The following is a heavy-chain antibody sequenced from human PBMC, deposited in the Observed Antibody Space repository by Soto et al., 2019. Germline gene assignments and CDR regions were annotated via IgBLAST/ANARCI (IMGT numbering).Heavy chain of an antibody. CDR3: ARDDELSGAVHYYYYGMDV. D-gene: IGHD3-16*02. J-gene: IGHJ6*02. CDR2: IIPIFGTA. CDR1: GGTFSSYA. Sequence: QVQLVQSGAEVKKPGSSVKVSCKASGGTFSSYAISWVRQAPGQGLEWMGGIIPIFGTANYAQKFQGRVTITADESTSTAYMQLSSLRSEDTAVYYCARDDELSGAVHYYYYGMDVWGQGTTLTVSS. V-gene: IGHV1-69*01.